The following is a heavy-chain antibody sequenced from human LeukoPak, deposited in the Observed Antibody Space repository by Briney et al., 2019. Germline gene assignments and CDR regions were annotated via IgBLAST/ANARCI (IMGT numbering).Heavy chain of an antibody. CDR3: ARDPGVEMATIYFDY. CDR2: IYHSGST. CDR1: GYSISSGYY. J-gene: IGHJ4*02. V-gene: IGHV4-38-2*02. Sequence: SETLSLTCTVSGYSISSGYYWGWIRQPPGKGLEWIGSIYHSGSTYYNPSLKSRVTISVDTSKNQVSLKLSSVTAADTSVYYCARDPGVEMATIYFDYWGQGTLVTVSS. D-gene: IGHD5-24*01.